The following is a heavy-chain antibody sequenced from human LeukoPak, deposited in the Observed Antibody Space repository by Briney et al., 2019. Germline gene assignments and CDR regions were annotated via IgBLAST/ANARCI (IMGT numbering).Heavy chain of an antibody. Sequence: PGGSLRLSCAASGFTFSSYAMSWVRQAPGQGLDWVSAISGSGGSTYYADSVKGRFTISRDNSKNTLYLQMNSLRAEDTAVYYCAKSLYGDSSGYPTENAFDIWGQGTMVTVSS. CDR2: ISGSGGST. CDR1: GFTFSSYA. D-gene: IGHD3-22*01. J-gene: IGHJ3*02. V-gene: IGHV3-23*01. CDR3: AKSLYGDSSGYPTENAFDI.